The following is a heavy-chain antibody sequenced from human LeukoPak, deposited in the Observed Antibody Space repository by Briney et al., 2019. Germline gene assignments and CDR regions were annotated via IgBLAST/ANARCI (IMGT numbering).Heavy chain of an antibody. V-gene: IGHV3-30*18. J-gene: IGHJ4*02. CDR2: ISYDGSNK. D-gene: IGHD4-17*01. CDR1: GFTFSSYG. Sequence: GGSLRLSCAASGFTFSSYGMHWVRQAPGKGLEWVAVISYDGSNKYYADSVKGRFTISRDNSKNTLYLQMNSLRAEDAAVYYCAKDDYGIWYYFDYWGQGTLVTVSS. CDR3: AKDDYGIWYYFDY.